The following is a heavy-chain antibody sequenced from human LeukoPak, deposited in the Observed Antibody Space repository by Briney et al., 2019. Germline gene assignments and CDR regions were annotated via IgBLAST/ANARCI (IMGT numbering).Heavy chain of an antibody. CDR3: TRGIAVAGAPSFDQ. CDR1: GDSVSSSSSV. CDR2: TYHWSKWST. Sequence: SQTLSLTCAISGDSVSSSSSVWNWIRQPPSGGLEWLGRTYHWSKWSTEYAISVKSRITINPDTSKNQFSLQLNSVTPEDTAVYYCTRGIAVAGAPSFDQWGQGTLVTVSS. D-gene: IGHD6-19*01. J-gene: IGHJ4*02. V-gene: IGHV6-1*01.